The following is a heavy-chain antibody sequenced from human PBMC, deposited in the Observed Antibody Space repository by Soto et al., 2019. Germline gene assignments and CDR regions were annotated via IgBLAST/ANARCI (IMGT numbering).Heavy chain of an antibody. V-gene: IGHV4-39*01. CDR2: IYYSGST. J-gene: IGHJ6*02. CDR3: ASQQLVHYYYGMDV. CDR1: GGSIRSSSYY. Sequence: SETLSLTCTVSGGSIRSSSYYWGWIRQPPGKGLEWIGSIYYSGSTYYNPSLKSRVTISVDTSKNQFSLKLSSVTAADTAVYYCASQQLVHYYYGMDVWGQGTTVTVS. D-gene: IGHD6-13*01.